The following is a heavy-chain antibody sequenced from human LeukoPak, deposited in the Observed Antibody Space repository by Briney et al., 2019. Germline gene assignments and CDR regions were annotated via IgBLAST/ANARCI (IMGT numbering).Heavy chain of an antibody. CDR2: IYYSGIT. CDR3: ARLYSSSCFFDY. CDR1: GGYISSSSYY. Sequence: SETLSLTCTVSGGYISSSSYYWGWIRQPPGKGLEWIGNIYYSGITYYNPSLKSRVTISVDTSKNQFSLKLSSVTAADTAVYYCARLYSSSCFFDYWGQGTLVTVSS. V-gene: IGHV4-39*01. D-gene: IGHD6-13*01. J-gene: IGHJ4*02.